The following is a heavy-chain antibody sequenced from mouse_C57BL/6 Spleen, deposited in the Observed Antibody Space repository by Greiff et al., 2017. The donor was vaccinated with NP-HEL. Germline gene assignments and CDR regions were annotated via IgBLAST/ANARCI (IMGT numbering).Heavy chain of an antibody. CDR1: GYTFTSYC. CDR3: ASYYSNYDYAMDY. D-gene: IGHD2-5*01. CDR2: ICHGSGST. Sequence: QVQLQQSGAELARDGASVKLSCKASGYTFTSYCISWVKQRTGQGLEWIGEICHGSGSTNYNEKFKSKATLTVDTSSSTAYMQLSSLTSEDSAVDYWASYYSNYDYAMDYWGQGTSVTVSS. V-gene: IGHV1-81*01. J-gene: IGHJ4*01.